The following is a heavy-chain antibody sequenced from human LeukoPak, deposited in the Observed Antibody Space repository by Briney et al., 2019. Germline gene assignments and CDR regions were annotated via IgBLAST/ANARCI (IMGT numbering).Heavy chain of an antibody. Sequence: TGGSLRLSCTASGFTFSNFWMHWVRQAPGKGLVWVSGIDTAGSATRYADSVKGRFTISRDSAKNTLFLQINSLRAEDTAVYYCARTGGWLSNFDFWGQGSLVTVSS. D-gene: IGHD5-24*01. J-gene: IGHJ4*02. CDR2: IDTAGSAT. V-gene: IGHV3-74*01. CDR3: ARTGGWLSNFDF. CDR1: GFTFSNFW.